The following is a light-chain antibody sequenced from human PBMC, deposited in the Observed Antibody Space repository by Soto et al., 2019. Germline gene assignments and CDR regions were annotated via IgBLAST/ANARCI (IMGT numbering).Light chain of an antibody. CDR2: AAS. CDR1: QDISNY. V-gene: IGKV1-27*01. J-gene: IGKJ4*01. CDR3: QIYNSVPLT. Sequence: DIQVTQSPSSLSASVGDRVTITCRASQDISNYLAWYQQKPGKVPKVLIYAASTLQSGVPSRFTGSGSGTDFTLTISSLQPEDVATYYCQIYNSVPLTFGGGTKVEIK.